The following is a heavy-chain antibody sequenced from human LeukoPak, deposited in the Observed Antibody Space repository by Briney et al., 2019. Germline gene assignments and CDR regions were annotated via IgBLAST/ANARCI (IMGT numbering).Heavy chain of an antibody. CDR3: AGVRERGYDSQNWFDP. J-gene: IGHJ5*02. Sequence: SQTLSLTCAVSGGSISSGGYSWSWIRQPPGKGLEWIGYIHHSGSTYNNSSLKSRVTMSVDRSKNEFSLRLSSVTAADTAVYYCAGVRERGYDSQNWFDPWGQGTLVTVSS. D-gene: IGHD5-12*01. CDR1: GGSISSGGYS. V-gene: IGHV4-30-2*01. CDR2: IHHSGST.